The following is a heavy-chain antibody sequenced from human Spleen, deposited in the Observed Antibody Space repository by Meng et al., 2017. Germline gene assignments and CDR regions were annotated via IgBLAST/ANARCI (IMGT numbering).Heavy chain of an antibody. V-gene: IGHV4-34*01. CDR3: ARGGIGTVGLIWRSCFDP. CDR2: IFQSGTT. CDR1: GGSFSGYS. Sequence: QVQLHPGGAGRLKPPETLSLTCAVYGGSFSGYSWSWIRQPPGKGLEWIGEIFQSGTTNYNPSLKSRVTISVDKSKNNFSLKMSSVTAADTAVYYCARGGIGTVGLIWRSCFDPWGQGTLVTVSS. D-gene: IGHD6-13*01. J-gene: IGHJ5*02.